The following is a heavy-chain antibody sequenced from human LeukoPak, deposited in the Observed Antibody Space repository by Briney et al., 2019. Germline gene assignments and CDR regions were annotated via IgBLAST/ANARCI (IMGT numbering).Heavy chain of an antibody. V-gene: IGHV4-34*01. CDR1: GGSFSGYY. D-gene: IGHD6-19*01. CDR2: INHSGST. J-gene: IGHJ6*02. Sequence: SETLSLTCAVYGGSFSGYYWSWIRQPPGKGLEWIGEINHSGSTNYNPSLKSRVTISVDTSKNQFSLKLSSVTAADTAVYYCARSSGSYSLYYYGMDVWGQGTTVTVSS. CDR3: ARSSGSYSLYYYGMDV.